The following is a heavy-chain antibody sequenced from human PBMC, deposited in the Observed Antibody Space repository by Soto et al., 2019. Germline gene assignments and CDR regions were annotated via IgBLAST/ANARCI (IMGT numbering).Heavy chain of an antibody. CDR1: GGSISSYY. D-gene: IGHD3-10*01. CDR2: VYYSGST. J-gene: IGHJ4*02. Sequence: PSETLSLTCTVSGGSISSYYWSWIRQPPGKGLEWIGYVYYSGSTNYNPSLKSRVTISVDTSKNQFSLKLSSVTAADTALYYCAKFYYGAGTFFEYWGQGTLVTVSS. CDR3: AKFYYGAGTFFEY. V-gene: IGHV4-59*01.